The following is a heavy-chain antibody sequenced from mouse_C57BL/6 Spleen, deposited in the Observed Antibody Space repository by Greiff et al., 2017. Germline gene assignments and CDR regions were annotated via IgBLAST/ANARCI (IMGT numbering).Heavy chain of an antibody. D-gene: IGHD1-1*01. CDR3: AKGDLDYGLYWYFDV. Sequence: VQLQQSGPGLVQPSQSLSITCTVSGFSLTSYGVHWVRQSPGKGLEWLGVIWRGGSTDYNAAFMSRLSITKDNSKSQVFFKMNSLQADDTAIYYCAKGDLDYGLYWYFDVWGTGTTVTVSS. V-gene: IGHV2-5*01. CDR2: IWRGGST. CDR1: GFSLTSYG. J-gene: IGHJ1*03.